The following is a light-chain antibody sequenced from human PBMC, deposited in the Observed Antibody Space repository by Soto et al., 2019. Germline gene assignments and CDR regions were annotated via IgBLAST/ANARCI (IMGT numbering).Light chain of an antibody. CDR2: DAS. CDR3: QQYSTYTPRT. Sequence: EIVLTQSPGTLSLSPGERATLSCGASQNVDTKYLAWYQFKPGRAPRLLIYDASNRATGIPARFSGSGSGTDFTLTISSLQPDDFATYYCQQYSTYTPRTFGQGTKVDIK. V-gene: IGKV3-20*01. J-gene: IGKJ1*01. CDR1: QNVDTKY.